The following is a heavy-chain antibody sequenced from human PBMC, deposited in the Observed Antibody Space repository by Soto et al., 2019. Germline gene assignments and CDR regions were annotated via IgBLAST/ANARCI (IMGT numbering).Heavy chain of an antibody. D-gene: IGHD3-22*01. J-gene: IGHJ4*02. CDR2: IIPILGIA. CDR1: GGTFSSYT. V-gene: IGHV1-69*02. Sequence: QVQLVQSGAEVKKPGSSVKVSCKASGGTFSSYTISWVRQAPGQGLEWMGRIIPILGIANYAQKFQGRVTITADKSTSTAYMELSSLRSEDTAVYYCASRQGLSGYDSSEGGDYWGQGTLVTVSS. CDR3: ASRQGLSGYDSSEGGDY.